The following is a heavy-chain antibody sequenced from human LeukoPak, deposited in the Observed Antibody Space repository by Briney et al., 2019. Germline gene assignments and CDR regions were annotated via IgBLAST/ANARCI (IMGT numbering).Heavy chain of an antibody. CDR2: IYTSGST. J-gene: IGHJ3*02. D-gene: IGHD2-2*02. CDR3: ARLRACSSTSCYNDDAFDI. V-gene: IGHV4-4*07. Sequence: SETLSLTCTVPGGSISSYYWSWIRQPAGKGLEWIGRIYTSGSTNYNLSLKSRVTMSVDTSKNQFSLKLSSVTAADTVVYYCARLRACSSTSCYNDDAFDIWGQGTMVTVSS. CDR1: GGSISSYY.